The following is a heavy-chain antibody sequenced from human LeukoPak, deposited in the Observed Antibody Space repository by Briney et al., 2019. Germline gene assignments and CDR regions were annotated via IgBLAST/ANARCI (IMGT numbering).Heavy chain of an antibody. CDR1: GFTFTTYG. Sequence: GGSLRLSCAASGFTFTTYGLHWVRQAPGQGLEWVAAIASNGGSEYYADSVKGRFTISRDNSKNTLFLQMNSLRPDDTAVYYCAKRGHYSINWYHYFDYWGQGTLVTVSS. V-gene: IGHV3-30*18. D-gene: IGHD6-13*01. J-gene: IGHJ4*02. CDR3: AKRGHYSINWYHYFDY. CDR2: IASNGGSE.